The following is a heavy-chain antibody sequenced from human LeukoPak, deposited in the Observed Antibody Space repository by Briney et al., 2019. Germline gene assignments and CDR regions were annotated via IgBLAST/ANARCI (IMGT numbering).Heavy chain of an antibody. CDR1: GFTFSDYY. CDR2: MSTTGYTI. V-gene: IGHV3-11*01. D-gene: IGHD3-10*01. J-gene: IGHJ3*02. CDR3: ARGDANTWFDAFHI. Sequence: GGSLRLSCVASGFTFSDYYMSWIRQAPGKGLEWVSYMSTTGYTIYYADSVKGRFTISRDNPKNSLYLQMNSLRAEDTAVYYCARGDANTWFDAFHIWGQGTLVTASA.